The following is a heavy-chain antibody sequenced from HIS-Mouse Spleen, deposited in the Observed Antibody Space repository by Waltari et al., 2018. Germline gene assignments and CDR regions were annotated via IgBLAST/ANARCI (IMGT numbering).Heavy chain of an antibody. CDR1: GGSISSSSYY. CDR2: IYYSGRT. D-gene: IGHD6-13*01. V-gene: IGHV4-39*07. Sequence: QLQLQESGPGLVKPSETLSLTCTVSGGSISSSSYYWGWIRQPPGKGLEWIGSIYYSGRTDDNPSLKSRGTISVDTSKNQFSLKLSSVTAADTAVYYCAREIPYSSSWYDWYFDLWGRGTLVTVSS. CDR3: AREIPYSSSWYDWYFDL. J-gene: IGHJ2*01.